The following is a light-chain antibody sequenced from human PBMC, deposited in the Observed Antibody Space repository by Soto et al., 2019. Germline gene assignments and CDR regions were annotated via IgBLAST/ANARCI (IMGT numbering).Light chain of an antibody. CDR3: TSYTSSSTLV. CDR1: SSDVGGYDY. V-gene: IGLV2-14*01. CDR2: DVT. Sequence: QPVLTQPASVSGSPGQSITISCTGTSSDVGGYDYVSWYQQYPGKAPKLMIYDVTNRPSGISNRFSGSRSGNTASLTISGLQAADEADYYCTSYTSSSTLVFGTGTKLTVL. J-gene: IGLJ1*01.